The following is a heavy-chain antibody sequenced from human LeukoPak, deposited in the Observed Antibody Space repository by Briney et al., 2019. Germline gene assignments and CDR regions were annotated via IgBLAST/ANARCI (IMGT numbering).Heavy chain of an antibody. CDR3: AKPGVAVAGIGGAFDI. V-gene: IGHV3-23*01. Sequence: GGSLRLSCAASGFTFSSYWMSWVRQAPGKGLEWVSAISGSGGSTYYADSVKGRFTISRDNSKNTLYLQMNSLRAEDTAVYYCAKPGVAVAGIGGAFDIWGQGTMVTVSS. CDR2: ISGSGGST. D-gene: IGHD6-19*01. CDR1: GFTFSSYW. J-gene: IGHJ3*02.